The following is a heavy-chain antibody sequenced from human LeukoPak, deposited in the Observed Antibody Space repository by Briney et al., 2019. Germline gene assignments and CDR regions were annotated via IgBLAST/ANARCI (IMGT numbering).Heavy chain of an antibody. D-gene: IGHD3-16*01. Sequence: QAGRSLRLSCAASGFTFDDYAMHWVRQAPGKGLEWVSGISWNSGSIGYADSVKGRFTISRDNAKNSLYLQMNSLRAEDTALYYCAKGQGWNYVWGEGFDPWGQGTLVTVSS. J-gene: IGHJ5*02. CDR3: AKGQGWNYVWGEGFDP. V-gene: IGHV3-9*01. CDR1: GFTFDDYA. CDR2: ISWNSGSI.